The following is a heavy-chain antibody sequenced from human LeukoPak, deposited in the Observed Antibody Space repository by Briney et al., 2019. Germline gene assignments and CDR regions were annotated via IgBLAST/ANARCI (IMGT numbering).Heavy chain of an antibody. CDR2: IKQDGSEI. Sequence: GGSLRLSCAASGFTFSDYWMSWVRQAPGKGLEWVANIKQDGSEIYYVASVRGRFTISRDNTKNSLYLQMNSLRAEDTAVYYCARRYFDSWGQGTLVTVSS. J-gene: IGHJ4*02. V-gene: IGHV3-7*01. CDR1: GFTFSDYW. CDR3: ARRYFDS.